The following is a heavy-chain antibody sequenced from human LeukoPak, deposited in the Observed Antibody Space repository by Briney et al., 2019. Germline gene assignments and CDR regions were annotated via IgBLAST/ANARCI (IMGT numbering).Heavy chain of an antibody. D-gene: IGHD2-2*02. CDR1: GFTFRNYA. J-gene: IGHJ5*02. Sequence: GGSLRLSCDVSGFTFRNYAMNWVRQAPGKGLEWVSSISSSARSAVYGDSVKGRFAISRDNSKNTLYLQMNSLRAEDTAVYYCAKAGYCSSTSCYINWFDPWGQGTLVTVSS. CDR2: ISSSARSA. CDR3: AKAGYCSSTSCYINWFDP. V-gene: IGHV3-23*01.